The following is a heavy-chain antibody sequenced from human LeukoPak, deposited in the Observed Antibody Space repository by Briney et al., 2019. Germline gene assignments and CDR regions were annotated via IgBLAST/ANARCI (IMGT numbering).Heavy chain of an antibody. V-gene: IGHV3-53*01. Sequence: GGSLRLSCAASGLTVSSNYMSWVRQAPGKGLEWVSVIYSGGTTYYADSVKGRFTISRDNSRNTLYLQMDSLRAEDTAVYYCARSMRVSWIQMWFDIWGQGTMVTVSS. CDR2: IYSGGTT. D-gene: IGHD5-18*01. CDR3: ARSMRVSWIQMWFDI. J-gene: IGHJ3*02. CDR1: GLTVSSNY.